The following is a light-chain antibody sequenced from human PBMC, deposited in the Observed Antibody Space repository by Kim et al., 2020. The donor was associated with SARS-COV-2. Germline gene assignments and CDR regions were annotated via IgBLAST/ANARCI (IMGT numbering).Light chain of an antibody. CDR3: QQYAYWPA. CDR2: GAS. CDR1: QSISSS. Sequence: EIVMTQSPATLSLSPGERATLSCRASQSISSSLAWYQQKPGQAPRVLIYGASARATDIPARFSGSGSGTEFTLTISNLQSEDFAVYYCQQYAYWPAFGQGTRLEIK. V-gene: IGKV3-15*01. J-gene: IGKJ5*01.